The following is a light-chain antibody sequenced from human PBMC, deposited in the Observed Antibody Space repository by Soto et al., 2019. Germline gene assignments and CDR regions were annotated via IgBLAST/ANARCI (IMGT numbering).Light chain of an antibody. CDR1: QSISSW. J-gene: IGKJ2*01. V-gene: IGKV1-5*01. Sequence: DIQMTQSPSTLSASVGDRVTITCRASQSISSWLAWYQQKPWKAPKLLIYDASSLESGVPSRFSGSGSGTEFTLTISSLQTDDFATYYCQQYNSYPYTFGQGTKLQIK. CDR3: QQYNSYPYT. CDR2: DAS.